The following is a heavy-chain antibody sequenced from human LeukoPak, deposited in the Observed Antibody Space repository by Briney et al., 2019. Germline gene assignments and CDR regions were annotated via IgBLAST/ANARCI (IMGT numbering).Heavy chain of an antibody. CDR3: ARDLSGYTRFDY. D-gene: IGHD5-18*01. CDR1: GFTFSGHG. V-gene: IGHV3-30*03. CDR2: ISYDGSTT. J-gene: IGHJ4*02. Sequence: GGSLRLSCAASGFTFSGHGMHWVRQAPGKGLEWVAIISYDGSTTYYADSVKGRFTISRDNSKNTLFLQMNSLRAEDTAVYYCARDLSGYTRFDYWGQGTLVTVSS.